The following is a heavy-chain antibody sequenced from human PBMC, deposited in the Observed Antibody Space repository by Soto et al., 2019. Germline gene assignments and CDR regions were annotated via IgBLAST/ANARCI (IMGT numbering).Heavy chain of an antibody. V-gene: IGHV3-23*01. CDR1: GFICSSYD. Sequence: GGSLRLSCAASGFICSSYDMSWVRQAPGKGLEWVSTILVDGRTFYVDSVKGRFTISRDSSQNTVYLQMNSLKVGDTALYYCAKATATGGGAFEICGQGTMVTVSS. CDR3: AKATATGGGAFEI. D-gene: IGHD2-8*02. CDR2: ILVDGRT. J-gene: IGHJ3*02.